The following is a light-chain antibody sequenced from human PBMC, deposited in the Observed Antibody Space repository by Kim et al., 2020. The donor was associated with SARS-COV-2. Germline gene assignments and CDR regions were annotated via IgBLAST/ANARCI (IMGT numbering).Light chain of an antibody. CDR1: QGLANS. V-gene: IGKV1-16*01. CDR2: AAS. Sequence: ASVGDTVTITCRASQGLANSLAWFQQKPGKAPKSLIYAASTLQSGVPSRFSGTGSRTYFTLTITSLQPEDSATYYCQQYNTYTWTFGQGTKVDIK. J-gene: IGKJ1*01. CDR3: QQYNTYTWT.